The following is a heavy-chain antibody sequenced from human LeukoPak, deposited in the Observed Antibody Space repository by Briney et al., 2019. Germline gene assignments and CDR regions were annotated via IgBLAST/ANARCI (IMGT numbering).Heavy chain of an antibody. D-gene: IGHD2-2*01. CDR3: ARGYCSSTSCYPDY. CDR2: IYYSGST. J-gene: IGHJ4*02. Sequence: PSATLVITSTDADGALHLYSWSWILQPRGKGMDSIGYIYYSGSTNYNPSLKSRVTISVDTSKNQFALKLSSVTAADTAVYYCARGYCSSTSCYPDYWGRGTLVTVFS. CDR1: DGALHLYS. V-gene: IGHV4-59*01.